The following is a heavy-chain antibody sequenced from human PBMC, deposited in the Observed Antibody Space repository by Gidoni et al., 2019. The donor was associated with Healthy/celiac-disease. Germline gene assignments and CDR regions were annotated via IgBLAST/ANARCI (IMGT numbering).Heavy chain of an antibody. Sequence: QVQLVQSGAEVKKPGSSVKVSCKASGGTFSSYALSWVRQAPGQGREGMGGIIPIFGTANYAQKFQGRVTITADESTRTAYLALSSLTSEDTAVYSCATTSAIYGPAGYFDYWGQGTLVTVSS. V-gene: IGHV1-69*01. CDR3: ATTSAIYGPAGYFDY. CDR1: GGTFSSYA. CDR2: IIPIFGTA. J-gene: IGHJ4*02. D-gene: IGHD3-10*01.